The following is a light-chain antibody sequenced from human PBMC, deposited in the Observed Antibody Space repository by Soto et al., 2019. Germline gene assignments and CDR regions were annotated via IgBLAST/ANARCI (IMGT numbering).Light chain of an antibody. Sequence: QSVLTQPPSVSGAPGQRVTISCTGSSSNIGAGYDVHWYQQLPGTAPKLLIHDNNKRPSGVPDRFSGSKSGTSASLAITGLQAEDEAHYYCQSYDSSLSGWVFGGGTKLTAL. CDR1: SSNIGAGYD. CDR2: DNN. CDR3: QSYDSSLSGWV. V-gene: IGLV1-40*01. J-gene: IGLJ2*01.